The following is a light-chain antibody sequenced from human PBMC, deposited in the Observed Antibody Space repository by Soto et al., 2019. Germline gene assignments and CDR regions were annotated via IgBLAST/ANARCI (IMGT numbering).Light chain of an antibody. Sequence: QSVLTQPASVSGSPGQSITISCTGTSSDVGGYKYVSWYQQHPGKAPKLMIYDVSNRPSGVSNRFSGSKSGNMASLTISGLQSEDEADYYCSSYTSSSSYGFGSGTKVTVL. CDR3: SSYTSSSSYG. CDR1: SSDVGGYKY. CDR2: DVS. J-gene: IGLJ1*01. V-gene: IGLV2-14*03.